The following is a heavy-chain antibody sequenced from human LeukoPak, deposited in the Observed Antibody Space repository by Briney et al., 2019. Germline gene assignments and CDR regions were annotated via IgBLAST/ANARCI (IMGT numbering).Heavy chain of an antibody. CDR2: IGGSGDNT. D-gene: IGHD3-16*01. J-gene: IGHJ5*02. Sequence: GGSLRPSCAASGFTFRLYAMSWVRQAPGKGPEWVSAIGGSGDNTYYPDSVRGRFTISRGNSKTTVYLQMNSLRAEDTAIYYCVKDRGPYVGIANNWFDPWGQGTLVTVSS. CDR1: GFTFRLYA. CDR3: VKDRGPYVGIANNWFDP. V-gene: IGHV3-23*01.